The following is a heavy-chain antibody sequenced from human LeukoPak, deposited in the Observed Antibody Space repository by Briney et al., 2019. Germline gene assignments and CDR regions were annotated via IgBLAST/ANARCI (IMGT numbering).Heavy chain of an antibody. CDR1: GFTFSSFA. J-gene: IGHJ4*02. CDR2: ISYDGSDK. CDR3: AKNYYDSSGLDYYFDY. V-gene: IGHV3-30*18. Sequence: GGSLRLSCAASGFTFSSFAMHWVRQAPGKGLEWVAIISYDGSDKYYADSVKGRFTISRDNSKNTLYLQMNSLRAEDTAVYYCAKNYYDSSGLDYYFDYWGQGTLVTVST. D-gene: IGHD3-22*01.